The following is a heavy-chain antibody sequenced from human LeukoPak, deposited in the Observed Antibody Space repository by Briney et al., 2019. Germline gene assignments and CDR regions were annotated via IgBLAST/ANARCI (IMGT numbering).Heavy chain of an antibody. D-gene: IGHD6-6*01. V-gene: IGHV3-21*01. Sequence: GGSLRLSCAASGFTFSSYSMNWVRQAPGKGLEWVSSTSSSSSYIYYADSVKGRFTISRDNAKNSLYLQMNSLRAEDTAVYYCARVSIAARHFDYWGQGTLVTVSS. CDR2: TSSSSSYI. CDR3: ARVSIAARHFDY. J-gene: IGHJ4*02. CDR1: GFTFSSYS.